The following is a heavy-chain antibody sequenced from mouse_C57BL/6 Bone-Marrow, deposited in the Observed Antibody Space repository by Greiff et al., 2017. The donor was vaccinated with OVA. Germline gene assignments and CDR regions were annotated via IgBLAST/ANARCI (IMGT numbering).Heavy chain of an antibody. CDR2: IYPRSGNT. CDR1: GYTFTSYG. Sequence: QVQLQQSGAELARPGASVKLSCKASGYTFTSYGISWVKQRTGQGLEWIGEIYPRSGNTYYNEKFKGKATLTADKSSSTAYMELRSLTSEDSAVYFCAREYSNYRYYYAMDYWGQGTSVTVSS. V-gene: IGHV1-81*01. CDR3: AREYSNYRYYYAMDY. J-gene: IGHJ4*01. D-gene: IGHD2-5*01.